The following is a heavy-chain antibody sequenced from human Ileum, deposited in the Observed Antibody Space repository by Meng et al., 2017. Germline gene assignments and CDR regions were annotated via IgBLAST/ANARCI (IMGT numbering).Heavy chain of an antibody. CDR1: GGSISSSIW. Sequence: QGQLQESGPGPVNPSWTLALTCAVPGGSISSSIWWSWVRQPPEKGLEWIGEIHHSGTTNYSPSLKSRLTISVDKSKNQFSLKLQSVTAADTAVYFCARGVVSGSHYNTYWGQGILVTVSS. CDR3: ARGVVSGSHYNTY. D-gene: IGHD3-10*01. J-gene: IGHJ4*02. V-gene: IGHV4-4*02. CDR2: IHHSGTT.